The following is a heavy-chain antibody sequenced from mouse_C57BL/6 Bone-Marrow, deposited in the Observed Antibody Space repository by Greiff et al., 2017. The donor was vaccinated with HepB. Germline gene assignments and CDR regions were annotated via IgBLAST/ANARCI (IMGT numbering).Heavy chain of an antibody. CDR1: GYTFTSYW. CDR2: IDPNSGGT. J-gene: IGHJ4*01. V-gene: IGHV1-72*01. Sequence: QVQLQQPGAELVKPGASVELSCKASGYTFTSYWMHWVKQRPGRGLEWIGRIDPNSGGTKYNEKFKSKATLTVDKPSSTAYMQLSSLTSEDSAVYYCARLTAQARGSYYAMDYWGQGTSVTVSS. CDR3: ARLTAQARGSYYAMDY. D-gene: IGHD3-2*02.